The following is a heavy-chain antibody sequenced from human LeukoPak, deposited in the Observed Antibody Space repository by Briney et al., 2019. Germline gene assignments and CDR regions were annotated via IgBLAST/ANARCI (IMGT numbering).Heavy chain of an antibody. V-gene: IGHV4-39*01. Sequence: SETLSLTCTVSGGSISSNNYYWGWIRQPPGQGLEHIGTIYHSGSTYYNPSLKSRVTISVDTSKNQFSLKLSSVTAADTAVYYCARHEPATVSAFDYWGQGTLVTVSS. CDR3: ARHEPATVSAFDY. CDR2: IYHSGST. CDR1: GGSISSNNYY. J-gene: IGHJ4*02. D-gene: IGHD1-14*01.